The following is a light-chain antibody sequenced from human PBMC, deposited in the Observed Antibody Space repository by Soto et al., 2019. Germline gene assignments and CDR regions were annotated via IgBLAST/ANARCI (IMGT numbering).Light chain of an antibody. CDR2: DAS. J-gene: IGKJ4*01. CDR1: QGVCGY. Sequence: EIVLTQSPATLSLSPGNRATLSCRASQGVCGYLAWYQQKPGQAPRLLIFDASNRATGIPARFSGSGSGTVFTLTMPGLEPEDFAVYYCQQRSNWPSTFDGGTKVEI. V-gene: IGKV3-11*01. CDR3: QQRSNWPST.